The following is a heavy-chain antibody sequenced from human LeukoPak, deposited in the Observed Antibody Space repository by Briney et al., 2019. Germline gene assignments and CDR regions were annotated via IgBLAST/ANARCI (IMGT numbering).Heavy chain of an antibody. CDR3: ARAKYFYDSSGYYWSGAFDI. J-gene: IGHJ3*02. CDR2: INPDGSST. Sequence: GGSLRLSCAASGFTFSSYWMHWVRQAPGKGLVWVARINPDGSSTTYADSVKGRFTISRDNAKNTVYLQMNSLRAEDTAVYYCARAKYFYDSSGYYWSGAFDIWGQGTMVTVSS. D-gene: IGHD3-22*01. V-gene: IGHV3-74*01. CDR1: GFTFSSYW.